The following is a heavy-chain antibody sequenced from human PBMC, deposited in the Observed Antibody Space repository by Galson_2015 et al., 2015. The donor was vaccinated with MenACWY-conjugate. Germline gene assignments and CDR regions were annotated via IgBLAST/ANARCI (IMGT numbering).Heavy chain of an antibody. CDR3: ARDSGVTIFDVVTENYFGF. Sequence: SVKVSCKASGYTFTNYAMHWVRQAPGQRLEWTGWINAANGQTKYSQKFQARVTIARDTSARTAYMELSSLRSEDTAVYYCARDSGVTIFDVVTENYFGFWGQGTLVTVSS. D-gene: IGHD3-3*01. J-gene: IGHJ4*02. V-gene: IGHV1-3*01. CDR1: GYTFTNYA. CDR2: INAANGQT.